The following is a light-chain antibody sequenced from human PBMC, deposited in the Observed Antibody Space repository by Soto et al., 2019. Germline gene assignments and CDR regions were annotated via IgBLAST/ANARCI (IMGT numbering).Light chain of an antibody. V-gene: IGKV1-5*03. Sequence: DIQMTQSLSTLFASVGDRVTITCRASQSISSWLAWYQQKPGTAPKLLIYKASTLQSGVPSRFSGSGSGTEFTLTISTLQPDDSATYYCQQYNDNWTFGRRPKE. J-gene: IGKJ1*01. CDR3: QQYNDNWT. CDR2: KAS. CDR1: QSISSW.